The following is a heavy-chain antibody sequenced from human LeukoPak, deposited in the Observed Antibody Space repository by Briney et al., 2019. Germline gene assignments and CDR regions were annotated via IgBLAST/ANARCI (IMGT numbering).Heavy chain of an antibody. V-gene: IGHV3-7*01. CDR3: ARDLNGANFDY. J-gene: IGHJ4*02. CDR1: GFTFSNFW. Sequence: GGSLRLSCAASGFTFSNFWMSWVRQPPGKGLEWVANIKRDGSEQYYMDSVKGRFTISRDNAKNSLYLQMNSLRAEDTAVFYCARDLNGANFDYWGQGTLVIVSS. CDR2: IKRDGSEQ. D-gene: IGHD4/OR15-4a*01.